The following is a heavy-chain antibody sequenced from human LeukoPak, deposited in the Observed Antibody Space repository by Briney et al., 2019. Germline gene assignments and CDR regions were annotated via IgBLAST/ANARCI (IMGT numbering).Heavy chain of an antibody. CDR3: ARRSFNWSYAGDYFDY. Sequence: SETLSLTCAVYGGSFSGYYWSWIRQPPGKGLEWIGEINHSGSTNYNPSLKSRVTISVDTSKNQFSLKLSSVTAADTAVYYCARRSFNWSYAGDYFDYWGQGTLVTVSS. J-gene: IGHJ4*02. D-gene: IGHD1-7*01. CDR1: GGSFSGYY. CDR2: INHSGST. V-gene: IGHV4-34*01.